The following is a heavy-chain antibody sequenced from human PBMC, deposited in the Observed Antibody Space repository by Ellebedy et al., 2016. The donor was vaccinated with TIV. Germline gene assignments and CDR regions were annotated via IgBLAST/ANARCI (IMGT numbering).Heavy chain of an antibody. D-gene: IGHD4-23*01. J-gene: IGHJ4*02. CDR2: INPNSGGT. CDR1: GYTFTGYY. V-gene: IGHV1-2*02. Sequence: AASVKVSCKASGYTFTGYYMHWVRQAPGQGLEWLGWINPNSGGTNYAQKFQGRVTMTRDTSIRTAYMELSSLRSDDTAVYYCARDGKLWPDRMDYWGQGTLVTVSS. CDR3: ARDGKLWPDRMDY.